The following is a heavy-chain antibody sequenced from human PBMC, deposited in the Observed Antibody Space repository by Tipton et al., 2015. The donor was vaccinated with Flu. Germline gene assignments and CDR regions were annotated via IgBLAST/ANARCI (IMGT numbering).Heavy chain of an antibody. CDR1: GASISSGSYY. CDR3: ARVLVVAATPFDY. CDR2: VYYSGTT. V-gene: IGHV4-39*07. J-gene: IGHJ4*02. D-gene: IGHD2-15*01. Sequence: LRLSRTVSGASISSGSYYWAWIRQPPGKGLEWVGSVYYSGTTYYNPSLKSRVTISVDTSKNQFSLKVSSVTAAATAVYYCARVLVVAATPFDYWGQGILVIVSS.